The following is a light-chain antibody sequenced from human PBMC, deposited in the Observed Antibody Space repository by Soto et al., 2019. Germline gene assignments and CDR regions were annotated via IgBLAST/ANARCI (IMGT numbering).Light chain of an antibody. CDR1: QSISSY. Sequence: IHMNRSPSSLCADVGGRGTITYQASQSISSYLNWYQQKPGKAPKLLIYAASSLQSGVPSRFSGSGSGTDFTLTIRRPQPDDFPTNSCPQRYSTPPSLGPGTRLEIK. V-gene: IGKV1-39*01. J-gene: IGKJ5*01. CDR3: PQRYSTPPS. CDR2: AAS.